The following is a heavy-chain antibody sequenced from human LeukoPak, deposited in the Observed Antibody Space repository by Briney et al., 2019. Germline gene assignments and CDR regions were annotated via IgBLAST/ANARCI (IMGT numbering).Heavy chain of an antibody. Sequence: GGSLRLSCAASGFTFSSYSMNWVRQAPGRGLEWVSSISSSSSIIFYADSVKGRFTISRDNAKNSLYLQMISLRVEDTAVYYCARGGAGATKDDTFDIWGQGTMVTVSS. J-gene: IGHJ3*02. CDR1: GFTFSSYS. D-gene: IGHD1-1*01. CDR3: ARGGAGATKDDTFDI. CDR2: ISSSSSII. V-gene: IGHV3-21*03.